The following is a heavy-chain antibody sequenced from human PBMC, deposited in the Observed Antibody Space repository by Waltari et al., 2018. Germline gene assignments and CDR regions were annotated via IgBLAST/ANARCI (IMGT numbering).Heavy chain of an antibody. V-gene: IGHV1-69*08. J-gene: IGHJ4*02. CDR1: GGTFSSYA. CDR3: ARALGELLSSLDY. Sequence: QVQLVPSGAEVKKPGSSVKVSCKASGGTFSSYALSGVRQAPGQGLEGVGRIIPIFGTANYAQKFQGRVTITAGKSTSTAYMELISLRSEDTAVYYCARALGELLSSLDYWGQGTLVTVSS. CDR2: IIPIFGTA. D-gene: IGHD1-26*01.